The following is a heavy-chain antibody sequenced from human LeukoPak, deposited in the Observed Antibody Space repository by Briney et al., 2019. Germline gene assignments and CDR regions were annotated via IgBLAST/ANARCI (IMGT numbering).Heavy chain of an antibody. CDR3: ARYSRSRIAVAY. J-gene: IGHJ4*02. D-gene: IGHD6-19*01. CDR2: IKQDGSEK. V-gene: IGHV3-7*01. CDR1: GFTFSSYW. Sequence: GGSLRLSCTASGFTFSSYWMTWVRQAPGKGLEWVANIKQDGSEKYYVDSVKGRFTISRDNAKNSLYLQMNSLRAEDTAVYYCARYSRSRIAVAYWGQGTLVTLSS.